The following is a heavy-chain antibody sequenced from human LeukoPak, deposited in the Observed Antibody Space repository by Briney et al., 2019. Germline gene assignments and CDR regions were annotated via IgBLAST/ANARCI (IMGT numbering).Heavy chain of an antibody. V-gene: IGHV3-15*01. CDR3: ARVTVRPWYYFDY. J-gene: IGHJ4*02. Sequence: GGSLRLSCAASGFTFSNAWMSWVRQAPGKGLEWVGRIKSKTDGGTTDYAAPVKGRFTISRDNSKNTLYPQTNSLRAEDTAVYYCARVTVRPWYYFDYWGQGTLVTVSS. CDR1: GFTFSNAW. D-gene: IGHD4/OR15-4a*01. CDR2: IKSKTDGGTT.